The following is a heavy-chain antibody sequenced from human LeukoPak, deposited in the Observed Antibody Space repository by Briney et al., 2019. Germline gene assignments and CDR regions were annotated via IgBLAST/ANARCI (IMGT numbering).Heavy chain of an antibody. CDR3: ASHGQAYCGGDCYFDY. CDR2: IIPILGIA. V-gene: IGHV1-69*02. D-gene: IGHD2-21*02. CDR1: GGTFSSYT. J-gene: IGHJ4*02. Sequence: GASVKVSCKASGGTFSSYTISWVRQAPGQGLEWMGRIIPILGIANYAQKFQGRVTITADKSTSTAYMELSSLRSEDTAVHYCASHGQAYCGGDCYFDYWGQGTLVTVSS.